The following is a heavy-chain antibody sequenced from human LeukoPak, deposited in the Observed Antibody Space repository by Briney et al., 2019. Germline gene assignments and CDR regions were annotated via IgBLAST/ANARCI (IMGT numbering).Heavy chain of an antibody. V-gene: IGHV4-59*01. CDR3: ARERYGDQTFDY. D-gene: IGHD4-17*01. J-gene: IGHJ4*02. CDR2: IYYSGST. CDR1: GGSISSYY. Sequence: SETLSLTCTVSGGSISSYYWSWIRQPPGKGLEWLGYIYYSGSTNYNPSLKSRVTISVDTSKNQFSLKLSSVTAADTAVYYCARERYGDQTFDYWGQGTLVTVSS.